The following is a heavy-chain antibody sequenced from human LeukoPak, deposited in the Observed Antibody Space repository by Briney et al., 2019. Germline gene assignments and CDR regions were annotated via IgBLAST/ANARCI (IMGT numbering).Heavy chain of an antibody. J-gene: IGHJ4*02. Sequence: AGGSLRLSCAASGFTFSDYYMSWIRQAPGKGLEWVSYISSSGSTIYYADSVKGRFTISRDNAKNSLYLQVNSLRVEDTAFYCAKDANPSGALFDFWGQGTLVTVSS. D-gene: IGHD1-14*01. CDR3: AKDANPSGALFDF. CDR1: GFTFSDYY. CDR2: ISSSGSTI. V-gene: IGHV3-11*01.